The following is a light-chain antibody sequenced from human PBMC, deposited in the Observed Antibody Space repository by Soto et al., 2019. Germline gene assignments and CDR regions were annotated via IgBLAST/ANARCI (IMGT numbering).Light chain of an antibody. V-gene: IGKV1-39*01. Sequence: DIQMTQSPSFLSASVGDRVTITCRASQSIGKHLNWYQQKPGKAPKFLIYGASTLQGGVPSRFTGSGSGTDFTLTVNSLQPEDFATYYCQQSYSSPTTFGQGTRLEI. J-gene: IGKJ5*01. CDR3: QQSYSSPTT. CDR1: QSIGKH. CDR2: GAS.